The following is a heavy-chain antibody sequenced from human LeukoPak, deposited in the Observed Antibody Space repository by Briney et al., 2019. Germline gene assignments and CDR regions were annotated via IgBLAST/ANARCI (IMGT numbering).Heavy chain of an antibody. Sequence: SETLSLTCAVYGGSFSGYYGSWVRQPPGKGLEWMGEINHSGSTNYNPSLKSRVTISVDTSKNQFSLKLSSVTAADTAVYYCARSFRYCSSTSCRRFWFDPWGQGTLVAVSS. V-gene: IGHV4-34*01. D-gene: IGHD2-2*01. J-gene: IGHJ5*02. CDR2: INHSGST. CDR1: GGSFSGYY. CDR3: ARSFRYCSSTSCRRFWFDP.